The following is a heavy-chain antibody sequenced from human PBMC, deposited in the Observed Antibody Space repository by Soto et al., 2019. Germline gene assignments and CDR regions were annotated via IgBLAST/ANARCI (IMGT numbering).Heavy chain of an antibody. V-gene: IGHV3-21*01. CDR3: VRSENARLLRHSWFET. J-gene: IGHJ5*02. D-gene: IGHD2-21*01. CDR2: ITTSSAYI. CDR1: GFTFNTYD. Sequence: EVQLVESGGGLVKPGGSLRLSCAASGFTFNTYDMNCVRKAPGKGLEWVSSITTSSAYIYYADSLKGRITISRDNAKNSLLLQMYSLRTEETAVYYFVRSENARLLRHSWFETWGKGTLVNVSS.